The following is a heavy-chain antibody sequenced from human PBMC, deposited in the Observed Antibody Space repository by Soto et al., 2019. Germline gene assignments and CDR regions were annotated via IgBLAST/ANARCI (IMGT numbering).Heavy chain of an antibody. CDR1: GGSISSYY. CDR2: IYTSGST. CDR3: ARDFGDSSSWYIRYYYYGMDV. D-gene: IGHD6-13*01. V-gene: IGHV4-4*07. Sequence: KTSETLSLTCIVSGGSISSYYWIWIRQPAGKGLEWIGRIYTSGSTNYNPSLKSRVTMSVDTSKNQFSLKLSSVTAADTAVYYCARDFGDSSSWYIRYYYYGMDVWGQGTTVTVSS. J-gene: IGHJ6*02.